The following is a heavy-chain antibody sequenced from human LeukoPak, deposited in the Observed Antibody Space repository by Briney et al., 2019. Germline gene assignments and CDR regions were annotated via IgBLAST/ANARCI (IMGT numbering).Heavy chain of an antibody. CDR3: ARQTGSGLFILP. V-gene: IGHV4-39*01. Sequence: SETLSPTCTVSGVSISSSNSYWGWIRQPPGKGLGWIGSIYYSGNTYYNASLKSQVSISIDTSKNQFSLRLTSVTAADTAVYYCARQTGSGLFILPGGQGTLVTVSS. J-gene: IGHJ4*02. CDR2: IYYSGNT. D-gene: IGHD3/OR15-3a*01. CDR1: GVSISSSNSY.